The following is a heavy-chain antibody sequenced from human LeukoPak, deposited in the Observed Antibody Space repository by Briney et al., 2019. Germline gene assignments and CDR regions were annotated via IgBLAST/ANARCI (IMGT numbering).Heavy chain of an antibody. V-gene: IGHV4-59*01. CDR2: IYYSGST. Sequence: SETLSLTCTVSGGSISSYYWSWIRQPPGKGLEWIGYIYYSGSTNYNPSLKSRVTISVDTSKNQFSLKLSSVTAADTAVYYCARGRPYDSSGYYCDYWGQGTLVTVSS. J-gene: IGHJ4*02. CDR3: ARGRPYDSSGYYCDY. CDR1: GGSISSYY. D-gene: IGHD3-22*01.